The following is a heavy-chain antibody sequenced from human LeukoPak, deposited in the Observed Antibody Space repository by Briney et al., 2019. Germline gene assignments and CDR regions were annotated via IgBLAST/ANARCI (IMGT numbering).Heavy chain of an antibody. CDR2: ISGSGGST. Sequence: PGGSLRLSCAASGFTFSSYAMSWVRQAPGKGLEWVSAISGSGGSTYYADSVKGRFTISRDNSKNTLYLQMNSLRAEDTAVYYCAKDHDYVWGSPYGMDVWGQGTTVTVSS. CDR1: GFTFSSYA. CDR3: AKDHDYVWGSPYGMDV. J-gene: IGHJ6*02. D-gene: IGHD3-16*01. V-gene: IGHV3-23*01.